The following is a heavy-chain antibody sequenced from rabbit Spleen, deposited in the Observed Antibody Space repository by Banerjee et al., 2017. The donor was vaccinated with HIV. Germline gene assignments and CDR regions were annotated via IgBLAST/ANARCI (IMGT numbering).Heavy chain of an antibody. CDR1: GFDLSDYYY. CDR2: IYTGGSGGI. V-gene: IGHV1S43*01. CDR3: ARDLAGYVGFGYISYLDL. Sequence: QSLEESGGALVKPGASLTLTCTASGFDLSDYYYIYWVRQAPGKGLEWIGCIYTGGSGGIYYASWVSGRFTISRSTSLNTVDLKMTSLTAADTATYFCARDLAGYVGFGYISYLDLWGPGTLVTVS. J-gene: IGHJ4*01. D-gene: IGHD4-2*01.